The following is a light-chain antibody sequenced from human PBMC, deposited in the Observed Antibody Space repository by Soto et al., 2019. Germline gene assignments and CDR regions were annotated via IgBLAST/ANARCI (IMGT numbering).Light chain of an antibody. CDR1: QGIDNY. Sequence: DIQMTQSPSSLSASVGDRVIITCRASQGIDNYLAWYQQRPGKVPKLLIYAASTLQSGVPSRFSGSGSGTEFTLTISSLQPEDVASYYSQKYEGVPLTFGGGTRVEIK. CDR2: AAS. J-gene: IGKJ4*01. CDR3: QKYEGVPLT. V-gene: IGKV1-27*01.